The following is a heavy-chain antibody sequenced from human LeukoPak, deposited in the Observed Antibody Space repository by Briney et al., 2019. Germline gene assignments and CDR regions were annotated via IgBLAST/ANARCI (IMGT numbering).Heavy chain of an antibody. CDR2: IYTSGAT. V-gene: IGHV4-61*02. D-gene: IGHD3-10*01. J-gene: IGHJ5*02. Sequence: SETLSLTCIVSGGSINSGGYYWNWIRQPAGKGLEWIGRIYTSGATNYNSSLEGRVTMSIDTSKNQFSLKLSSVTAADTAVYYCARPLYGSGNNMWFDPWGQGTLVTVSS. CDR1: GGSINSGGYY. CDR3: ARPLYGSGNNMWFDP.